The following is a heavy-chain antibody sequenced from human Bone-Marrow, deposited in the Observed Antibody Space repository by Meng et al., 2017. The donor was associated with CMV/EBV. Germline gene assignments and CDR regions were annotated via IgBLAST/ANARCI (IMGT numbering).Heavy chain of an antibody. Sequence: GESLKISCAASGFTFSSYGMHWVRQAPGKGLEWVAVIWYDGSNKYYADSVKGRFTISRDNSKNTLYLQMNSLRAEDTAVYYCARGLRIVGATDIDYWGQGTLVTVSS. CDR3: ARGLRIVGATDIDY. J-gene: IGHJ4*02. V-gene: IGHV3-33*01. CDR2: IWYDGSNK. CDR1: GFTFSSYG. D-gene: IGHD1-26*01.